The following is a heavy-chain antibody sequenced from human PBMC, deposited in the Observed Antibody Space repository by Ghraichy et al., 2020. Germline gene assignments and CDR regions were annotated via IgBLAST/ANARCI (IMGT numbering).Heavy chain of an antibody. D-gene: IGHD6-13*01. CDR3: ARQMKGSSWMGGGYYYYMDV. Sequence: SETLSLTCTVSGGSISSSSYYWGWIRQPPGKGLEWIGSIYYSGSTYYNPSLKSRVTISVDTSKNQFSLKLSSVTAADTAVYYCARQMKGSSWMGGGYYYYMDVWGKGTTVTVSS. V-gene: IGHV4-39*01. CDR2: IYYSGST. J-gene: IGHJ6*03. CDR1: GGSISSSSYY.